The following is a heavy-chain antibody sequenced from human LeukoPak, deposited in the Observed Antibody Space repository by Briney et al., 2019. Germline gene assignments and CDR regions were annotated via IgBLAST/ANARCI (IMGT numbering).Heavy chain of an antibody. CDR3: ARGGGYYSPTYYYGSGSYSSPDY. CDR1: GYTFTSYG. D-gene: IGHD3-10*01. CDR2: ISAYNGNT. Sequence: ASVKVSCKASGYTFTSYGISWVRQAPGQGLEWMGWISAYNGNTNYAQKPQGRVTMTTDTSTSTAYMELRSLRSDDTAVYYCARGGGYYSPTYYYGSGSYSSPDYWGQGTLVTVSS. J-gene: IGHJ4*02. V-gene: IGHV1-18*01.